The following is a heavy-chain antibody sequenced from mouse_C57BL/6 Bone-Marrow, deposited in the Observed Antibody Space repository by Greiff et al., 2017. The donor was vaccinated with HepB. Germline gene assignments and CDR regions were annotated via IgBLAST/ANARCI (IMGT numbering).Heavy chain of an antibody. Sequence: DVHLVESGEGLVKPGGSLKLSCAASGFTFSSYAMSWVRQTPEKRLEWVAYISSGGDYIYYADTVKGRVTISRDNARNTLYLQMSSLKSEDTAMYYCTRGDYGPDYWGQGTTLTVSS. D-gene: IGHD1-1*01. V-gene: IGHV5-9-1*02. CDR1: GFTFSSYA. CDR2: ISSGGDYI. J-gene: IGHJ2*01. CDR3: TRGDYGPDY.